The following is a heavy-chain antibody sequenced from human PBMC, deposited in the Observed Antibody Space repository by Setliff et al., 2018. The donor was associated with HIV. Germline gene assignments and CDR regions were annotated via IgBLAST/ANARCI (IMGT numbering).Heavy chain of an antibody. CDR2: VYPRDSKA. D-gene: IGHD2-21*02. Sequence: GESLKISCQGSGYSFTTYYIGWVRQMPGGGLGWRGLVYPRDSKAQYSPSFEGQVTFSVDTSISTAYLHWSSLKASDTAIYYCARLHDCGGDCYFDYWGQGTMVTVSS. CDR1: GYSFTTYY. J-gene: IGHJ4*02. CDR3: ARLHDCGGDCYFDY. V-gene: IGHV5-51*01.